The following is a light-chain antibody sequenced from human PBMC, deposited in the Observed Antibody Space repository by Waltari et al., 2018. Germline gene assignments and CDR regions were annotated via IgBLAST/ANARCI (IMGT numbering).Light chain of an antibody. V-gene: IGKV3-20*01. CDR2: GAS. J-gene: IGKJ1*01. CDR1: QSVPSDK. Sequence: EIVLTPSPGTLSLSPGERATLSCTARQSVPSDKLAWYQQKPGQAPRLLIHGASSRATGIPDRVSGSGSGTDFTVTISRLEPEDFVLYYCLQYGQQYGSSPGTFGQGTKVEIK. CDR3: LQYGQQYGSSPGT.